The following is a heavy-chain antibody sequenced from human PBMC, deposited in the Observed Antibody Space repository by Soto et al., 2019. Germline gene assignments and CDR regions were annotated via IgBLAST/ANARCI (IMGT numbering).Heavy chain of an antibody. D-gene: IGHD5-18*01. V-gene: IGHV3-21*01. Sequence: PRRSLSLSCAASGFTFSTYSMTWVRQAPGKGLEWVSSISSSRDYIFYADSVKGRFTISTHNAKHSLYLQPTSLRAEETGLYYCARGDNRAIGNFDYWGQGTLVTVSS. CDR2: ISSSRDYI. CDR1: GFTFSTYS. CDR3: ARGDNRAIGNFDY. J-gene: IGHJ4*02.